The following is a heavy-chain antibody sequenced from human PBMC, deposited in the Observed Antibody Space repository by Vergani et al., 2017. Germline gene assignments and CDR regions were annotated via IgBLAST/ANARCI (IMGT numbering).Heavy chain of an antibody. V-gene: IGHV3-23*01. J-gene: IGHJ5*02. CDR3: AKDPSIAASCNWFDP. CDR2: ISGSGGST. Sequence: EVQLLESGGGLVQPGGSLRLSCAASGFTFSSYAMSWVRQAPGKGLEWVSAISGSGGSTYYADSVKGRFTISRDNSKNTLYLQKNRLRAEDTAVYYCAKDPSIAASCNWFDPWGQGTLVTVSS. CDR1: GFTFSSYA. D-gene: IGHD6-13*01.